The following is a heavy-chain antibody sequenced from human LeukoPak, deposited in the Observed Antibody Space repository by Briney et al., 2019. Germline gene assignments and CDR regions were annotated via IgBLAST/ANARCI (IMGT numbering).Heavy chain of an antibody. D-gene: IGHD6-19*01. V-gene: IGHV3-23*01. CDR2: ISGSGGST. CDR1: GFTFSSYA. Sequence: GGSLRPSCAASGFTFSSYAMSWVRQAPGKGLEWVSAISGSGGSTYYADSVEGRFTISRDNSKNTLYLQMNSLRAEDTAVYYCARIPGSIAVAGTQYYFDYWGQGTLVTVSS. J-gene: IGHJ4*02. CDR3: ARIPGSIAVAGTQYYFDY.